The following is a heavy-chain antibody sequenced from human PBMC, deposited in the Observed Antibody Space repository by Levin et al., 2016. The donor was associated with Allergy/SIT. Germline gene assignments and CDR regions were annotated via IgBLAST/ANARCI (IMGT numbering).Heavy chain of an antibody. CDR1: GFTFSTYW. J-gene: IGHJ5*02. CDR3: ARDSWEYQLLYELDP. V-gene: IGHV3-74*01. D-gene: IGHD2-2*02. Sequence: GGSLRLSCAASGFTFSTYWMHWVRQVPGKGLVWVSRINSDGTYTHYADSVKGRFTISRDNAKNTLYLQMNSLSAEDTAVYYCARDSWEYQLLYELDPWGQGTLVTVSS. CDR2: INSDGTYT.